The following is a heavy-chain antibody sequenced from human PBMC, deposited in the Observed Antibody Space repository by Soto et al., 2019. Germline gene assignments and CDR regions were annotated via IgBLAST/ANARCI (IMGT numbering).Heavy chain of an antibody. D-gene: IGHD2-15*01. CDR1: GCTSSNYA. Sequence: GESLRLSCAASGCTSSNYAMTWVRQPPGKGLEWVSAISGSDHRTYYADSVKGRFTISRDNSKNTLYLQLNSLRAEDTAVYYCSKYAGFVVGIGTLCDPLDFWAQGALVTVSS. V-gene: IGHV3-23*01. CDR3: SKYAGFVVGIGTLCDPLDF. J-gene: IGHJ4*02. CDR2: ISGSDHRT.